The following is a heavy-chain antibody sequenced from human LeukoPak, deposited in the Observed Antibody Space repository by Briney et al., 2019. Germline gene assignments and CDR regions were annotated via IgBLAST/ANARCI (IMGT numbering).Heavy chain of an antibody. CDR3: ASLSMIVVPEYYFDY. Sequence: SETLSLTCAVYGGSFSCYYWSWIRQPPGKGLEWIGEINHSGSTNYNPSLKSRVTISVDTSKNQFSLKLSSVTAADTAVYYCASLSMIVVPEYYFDYWGQGTLVTVSS. D-gene: IGHD3-22*01. CDR2: INHSGST. J-gene: IGHJ4*02. CDR1: GGSFSCYY. V-gene: IGHV4-34*01.